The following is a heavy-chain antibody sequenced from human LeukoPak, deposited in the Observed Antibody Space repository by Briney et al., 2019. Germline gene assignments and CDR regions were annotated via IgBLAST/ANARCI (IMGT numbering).Heavy chain of an antibody. V-gene: IGHV1-2*02. D-gene: IGHD3-9*01. CDR3: ARGKTYDILTGYYEAGYYYGMDV. Sequence: ASVKVSCKASGYIFTGYYIHWVRQAPGQGLEWMGWVNPNSGGTNYAQKFQGRVTMTRDTSISTAYMQLSRLRSDDTAVYYCARGKTYDILTGYYEAGYYYGMDVWGQGTTVTVSS. CDR1: GYIFTGYY. CDR2: VNPNSGGT. J-gene: IGHJ6*02.